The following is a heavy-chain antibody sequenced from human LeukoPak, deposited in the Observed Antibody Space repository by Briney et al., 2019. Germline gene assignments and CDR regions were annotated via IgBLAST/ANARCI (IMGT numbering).Heavy chain of an antibody. CDR2: ISYDGSNK. J-gene: IGHJ4*02. D-gene: IGHD3-16*01. V-gene: IGHV3-30-3*01. CDR3: ARDSRPVWSAYYFDY. CDR1: GFTFSSYA. Sequence: GGSLRLSCAASGFTFSSYAMHWVRQAPGKGLEWVAVISYDGSNKYYADSVKGRFTISRDNSKNTLYLQMNSLRAEDTAVYYCARDSRPVWSAYYFDYWGQGTLVTVSS.